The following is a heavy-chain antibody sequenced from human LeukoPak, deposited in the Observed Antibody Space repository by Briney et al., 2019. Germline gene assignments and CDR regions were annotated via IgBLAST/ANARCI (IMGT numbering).Heavy chain of an antibody. J-gene: IGHJ4*02. CDR3: ARVGYCSSTSCHRYSSSWNYFDY. CDR1: GGSFSGYY. D-gene: IGHD2-2*01. V-gene: IGHV4-34*01. CDR2: INHSGST. Sequence: SETLSLTCAVYGGSFSGYYWSWIRQPPGKGLEWIGEINHSGSTNYNPSLKSRVTISEDTSKNQFSLKLSSVTAADTAVYYCARVGYCSSTSCHRYSSSWNYFDYWGQETLVTVSS.